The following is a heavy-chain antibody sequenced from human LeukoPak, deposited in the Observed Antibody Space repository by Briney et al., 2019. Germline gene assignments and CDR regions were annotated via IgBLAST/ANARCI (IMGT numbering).Heavy chain of an antibody. V-gene: IGHV4-61*01. CDR3: ARDLYDILTGFPSYYFDY. CDR1: GGSVSSGSYY. D-gene: IGHD3-9*01. J-gene: IGHJ4*02. Sequence: SETLSLTCTVSGGSVSSGSYYWSWIRQPPGKGLEWIGYIYYSGSTNCNPSLKSRVTISVDTSKNQFSLKLSSVTAADTAVYYCARDLYDILTGFPSYYFDYWGQGTLVTVSS. CDR2: IYYSGST.